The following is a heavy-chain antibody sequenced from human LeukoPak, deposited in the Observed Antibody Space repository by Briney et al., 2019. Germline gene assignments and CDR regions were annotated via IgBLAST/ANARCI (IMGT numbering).Heavy chain of an antibody. CDR2: IRSSGSTI. J-gene: IGHJ4*01. CDR3: ARGPRDPSGYCSRGTCSPTYEV. V-gene: IGHV3-48*03. CDR1: GFIFSNYE. Sequence: PGESLRLSRVASGFIFSNYEMNWVRQAPGKGLEWVSYIRSSGSTIYYADSVQGRFTISRDNAKNSLYLQMNSLRAEDTGVYYCARGPRDPSGYCSRGTCSPTYEVWGHGTLVTVSS. D-gene: IGHD2-15*01.